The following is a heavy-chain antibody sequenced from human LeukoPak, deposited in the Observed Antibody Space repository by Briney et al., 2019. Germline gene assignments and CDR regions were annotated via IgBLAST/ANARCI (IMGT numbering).Heavy chain of an antibody. CDR3: AKDSPIDYDFWSGYYSHYYYYYMDV. J-gene: IGHJ6*03. V-gene: IGHV3-30*02. D-gene: IGHD3-3*01. CDR1: GFTFSSYG. CDR2: IRYDGSNK. Sequence: GGSLRLSCAASGFTFSSYGMHWVRQAPGKGLEWVAFIRYDGSNKYYADSVKGRFTISRDNSKNTLYLQMNSLRAEDTAVYYCAKDSPIDYDFWSGYYSHYYYYYMDVWGKGTTVTVSS.